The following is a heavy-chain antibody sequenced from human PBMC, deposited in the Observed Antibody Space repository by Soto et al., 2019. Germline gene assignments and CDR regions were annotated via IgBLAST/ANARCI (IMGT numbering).Heavy chain of an antibody. CDR1: GGTFSSYA. Sequence: QVQLVQSGAEVKKPGSSVKVSCKASGGTFSSYAISWVRQAPGQGLEWMGGIIPIFGTANYAQKFQGRVTITADKSTSTAYMELSSLRSEDTAVYYCARDGYSRGWYGNDAFDIWGQGTMVTVSS. CDR3: ARDGYSRGWYGNDAFDI. CDR2: IIPIFGTA. D-gene: IGHD6-19*01. V-gene: IGHV1-69*06. J-gene: IGHJ3*02.